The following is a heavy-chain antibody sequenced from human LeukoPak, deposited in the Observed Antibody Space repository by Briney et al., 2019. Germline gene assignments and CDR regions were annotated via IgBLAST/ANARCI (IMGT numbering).Heavy chain of an antibody. CDR3: ARAQQWLVRTTRWFDP. J-gene: IGHJ5*02. CDR2: IYHSGST. V-gene: IGHV4-4*02. Sequence: GSLRLSCAASGFTFSSYWMSWVRQPPGKGLEWIGEIYHSGSTNYNPSLKGRVTISVDKSKNQFSLKLSSVTAADTAVYYCARAQQWLVRTTRWFDPWGQGTLVTVSS. CDR1: GFTFSSYW. D-gene: IGHD6-19*01.